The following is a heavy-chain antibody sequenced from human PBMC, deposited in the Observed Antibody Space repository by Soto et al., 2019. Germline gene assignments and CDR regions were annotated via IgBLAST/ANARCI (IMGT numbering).Heavy chain of an antibody. V-gene: IGHV1-69*02. CDR1: GGTFSSYT. CDR3: ASGSTNHCGMDV. Sequence: QVQLVQSGAEVKKPGSSVKVSCKASGGTFSSYTISWVRQAPGQGLEWMGRIIPILGIANYAQKFQGRVTITADKSTSTAYMELSSLRSEDTAVYYCASGSTNHCGMDVWGQGPTVTVSS. J-gene: IGHJ6*02. CDR2: IIPILGIA. D-gene: IGHD2-2*01.